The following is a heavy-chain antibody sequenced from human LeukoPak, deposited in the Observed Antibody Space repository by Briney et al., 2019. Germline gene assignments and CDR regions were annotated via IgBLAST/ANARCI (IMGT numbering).Heavy chain of an antibody. CDR3: ARAPYGDDYFDY. CDR2: IYYSGST. Sequence: PSETLSLTCTVSGGSISSSSYYWGWIRQPPGKGLEWIGSIYYSGSTYYNPSLKSRVTISVDTSKNQFSLKLSSVTAADTAVYYCARAPYGDDYFDYWGQGTLVTVSS. CDR1: GGSISSSSYY. V-gene: IGHV4-39*07. D-gene: IGHD4-17*01. J-gene: IGHJ4*02.